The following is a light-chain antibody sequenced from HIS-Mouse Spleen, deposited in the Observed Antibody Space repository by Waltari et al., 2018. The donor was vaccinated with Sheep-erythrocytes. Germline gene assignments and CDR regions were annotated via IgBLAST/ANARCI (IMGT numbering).Light chain of an antibody. V-gene: IGLV2-11*01. CDR1: SSDVGGYNY. CDR3: CSYAGSYNHV. J-gene: IGLJ1*01. Sequence: QSALTQPRSVSGSPGQSVTIPCTGTSSDVGGYNYVSRYQQHPGKAPKLMIYDVSKRPSGVPDRFSGSKSGNTASLTISGLQAEDEADYYCCSYAGSYNHVFATGTKVTV. CDR2: DVS.